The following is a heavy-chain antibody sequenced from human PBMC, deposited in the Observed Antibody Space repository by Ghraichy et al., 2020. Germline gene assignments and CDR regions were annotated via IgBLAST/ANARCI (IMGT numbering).Heavy chain of an antibody. CDR3: ARGRHILTGYYKYFDY. CDR1: GGSFSGYY. D-gene: IGHD3-9*01. J-gene: IGHJ4*02. Sequence: SETLSLTCAVYGGSFSGYYWSWIRQPPGKGLEWIGEINHSGSTNYNPSLKSRVTISVDTSKNQFSLKLSSVTAADTAVYYCARGRHILTGYYKYFDYWGQGTLVTVSS. CDR2: INHSGST. V-gene: IGHV4-34*01.